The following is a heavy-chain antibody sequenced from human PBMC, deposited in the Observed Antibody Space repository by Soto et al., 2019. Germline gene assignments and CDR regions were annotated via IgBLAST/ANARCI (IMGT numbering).Heavy chain of an antibody. V-gene: IGHV3-30-3*01. J-gene: IGHJ5*02. CDR2: ISYDGSNK. CDR3: ARDFNWFDP. Sequence: WVPLSLPCAASGFTCSSYARRWVRQAPGKGLEWVAVISYDGSNKYYADSVKGRSTISRDNSKNTLYPQMNSLRAEDTAVYYCARDFNWFDPWGQGTLVTVSS. CDR1: GFTCSSYA.